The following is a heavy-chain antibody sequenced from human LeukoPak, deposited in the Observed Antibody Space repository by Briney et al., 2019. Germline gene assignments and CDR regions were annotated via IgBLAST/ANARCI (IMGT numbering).Heavy chain of an antibody. J-gene: IGHJ6*02. CDR1: GFTFSSYA. CDR2: ISGSGGST. Sequence: GGSLRLSCAASGFTFSSYAMSWVRQAPGKGLEWVSAISGSGGSTYYADSVKGRFTISRDNSKNTLYPQMNSLRAEDTAVYYCAKAVVVPAAIRHYYYYGMDVWGQGTTVTVSS. V-gene: IGHV3-23*01. CDR3: AKAVVVPAAIRHYYYYGMDV. D-gene: IGHD2-2*01.